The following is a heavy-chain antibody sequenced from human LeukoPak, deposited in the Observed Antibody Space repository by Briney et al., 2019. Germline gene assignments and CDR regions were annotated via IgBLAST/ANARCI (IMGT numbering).Heavy chain of an antibody. CDR2: ISWDGGST. V-gene: IGHV3-43D*03. Sequence: GGSLRLSCAASGFTFDDYAMHWVRQAPGKGLEWVSLISWDGGSTYYADSVKGRSTISRDNSKNSLYLQMNSLRAEDTALYYCAKDHVRGVIPDYMDVWGKGTTVTVSS. J-gene: IGHJ6*03. CDR3: AKDHVRGVIPDYMDV. D-gene: IGHD3-10*02. CDR1: GFTFDDYA.